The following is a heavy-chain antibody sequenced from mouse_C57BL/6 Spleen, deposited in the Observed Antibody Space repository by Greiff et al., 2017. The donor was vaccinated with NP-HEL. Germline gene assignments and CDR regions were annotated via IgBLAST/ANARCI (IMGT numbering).Heavy chain of an antibody. J-gene: IGHJ2*01. V-gene: IGHV1-69*01. CDR2: IDPSDSYT. D-gene: IGHD2-1*01. Sequence: QVQLQQPGAELVMPGASVKLSCKASGYTFTSYWMHWVKQRPGQGLEWIGEIDPSDSYTNYNQKFKGKSTLTVDKSSSTAYMQLSSLTSEDSAVYYCARKGYGNLGPYYFDYWGQGTTLTVSS. CDR3: ARKGYGNLGPYYFDY. CDR1: GYTFTSYW.